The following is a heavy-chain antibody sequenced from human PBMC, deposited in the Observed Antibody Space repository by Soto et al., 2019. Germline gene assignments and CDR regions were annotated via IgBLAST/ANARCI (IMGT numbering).Heavy chain of an antibody. CDR3: AKDAPSLCSSPSCSTPRGGCSEH. V-gene: IGHV4-31*03. J-gene: IGHJ1*01. CDR1: GGSISSGGYY. D-gene: IGHD2-2*02. CDR2: IYYIWIT. Sequence: TLSLTCTVSGGSISSGGYYWRWIRQHPGKGLEWIGYIYYIWITYYNPSLKSRVTISVDTSKKQFSLQLSSVTAADTAVYYCAKDAPSLCSSPSCSTPRGGCSEHLGQKNRVTVSA.